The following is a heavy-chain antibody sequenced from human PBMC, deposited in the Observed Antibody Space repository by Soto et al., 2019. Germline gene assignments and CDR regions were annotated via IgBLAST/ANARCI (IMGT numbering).Heavy chain of an antibody. J-gene: IGHJ5*02. CDR1: GGTFSSYS. V-gene: IGHV1-69*02. CDR3: ARGGAVVVPGAVDRHNWFDP. Sequence: QVQLVQSGAEVKKPGSSVKVSCEASGGTFSSYSFSWVRQAPGQGLEWMGRVIPILGMANYAQKVQGRVTITADKSTSTVYMERSSLRSEDTAVYYCARGGAVVVPGAVDRHNWFDPWGQGTLVTVSS. D-gene: IGHD2-2*01. CDR2: VIPILGMA.